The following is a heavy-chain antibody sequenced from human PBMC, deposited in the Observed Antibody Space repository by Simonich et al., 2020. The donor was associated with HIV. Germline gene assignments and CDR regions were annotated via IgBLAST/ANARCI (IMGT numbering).Heavy chain of an antibody. CDR2: ISHNGKT. Sequence: QVQLQESGPGLVKPSETLSLTCVVSGYSISSGYYWGWVRQPPGWGLEWIGNISHNGKTYYNPSLKSRVTISLDTSKNRFSLKLNSVTAADTAVYYCAKSPLVGAQDDAFDIWGQGTMVTVSS. J-gene: IGHJ3*02. CDR3: AKSPLVGAQDDAFDI. CDR1: GYSISSGYY. V-gene: IGHV4-38-2*01. D-gene: IGHD1-26*01.